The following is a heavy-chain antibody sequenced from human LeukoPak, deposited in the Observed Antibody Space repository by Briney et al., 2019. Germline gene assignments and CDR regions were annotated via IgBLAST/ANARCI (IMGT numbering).Heavy chain of an antibody. Sequence: GGSLRLSCAASGFTFTTYWMHWVRQAPGKGLVWVTRIYVDGRTTNYADSVKGRFTISRDNAKNTVYLEMNSLSVEDTATYYCIRDFRSADLWGQGTLVTVTS. CDR2: IYVDGRTT. CDR3: IRDFRSADL. CDR1: GFTFTTYW. V-gene: IGHV3-74*01. J-gene: IGHJ5*02.